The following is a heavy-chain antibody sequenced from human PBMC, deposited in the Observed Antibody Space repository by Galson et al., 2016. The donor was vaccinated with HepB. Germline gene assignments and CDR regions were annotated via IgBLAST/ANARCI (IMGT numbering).Heavy chain of an antibody. J-gene: IGHJ4*02. D-gene: IGHD6-13*01. V-gene: IGHV3-7*04. CDR2: IKQDGSEK. CDR3: TRTISATAGID. Sequence: LRLSCAASGFTLSSYWMSWVRQAPGKGLEWLANIKQDGSEKYYVDSVRGRFTISRDNAMNSLYLHMSSLRAEDTALYYCTRTISATAGIDWGQGTLVTASS. CDR1: GFTLSSYW.